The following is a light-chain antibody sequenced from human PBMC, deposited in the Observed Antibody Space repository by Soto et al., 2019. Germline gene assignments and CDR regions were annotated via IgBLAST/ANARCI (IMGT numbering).Light chain of an antibody. Sequence: QSALTQPPSVSAAPGQKVTISCSGSSSNIGNHYVSWYQHLPGVAPKLLIYDNDKRPSGIPDRFSGSWSGTSATLGITGLQTGDEAEYYCGTWDSSLTAGPYVFGSGTKLTVL. CDR2: DND. V-gene: IGLV1-51*01. CDR3: GTWDSSLTAGPYV. CDR1: SSNIGNHY. J-gene: IGLJ1*01.